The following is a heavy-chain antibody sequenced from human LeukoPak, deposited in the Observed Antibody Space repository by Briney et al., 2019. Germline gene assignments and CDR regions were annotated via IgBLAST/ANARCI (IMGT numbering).Heavy chain of an antibody. Sequence: PGRSLRLSCAASGFTLSSYGMHWVRPAPGKGLEWVALILYYGSNKYYADSVKGRFTISRDNSKNTLYLQMNSLRAEDTAVYYCAKVYGGNGNDAFDIWGQGTMVTVSS. CDR2: ILYYGSNK. CDR1: GFTLSSYG. V-gene: IGHV3-30*18. J-gene: IGHJ3*02. D-gene: IGHD4-23*01. CDR3: AKVYGGNGNDAFDI.